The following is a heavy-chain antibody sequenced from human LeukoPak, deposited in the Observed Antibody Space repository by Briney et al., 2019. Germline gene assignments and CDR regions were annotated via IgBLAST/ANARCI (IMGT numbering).Heavy chain of an antibody. J-gene: IGHJ6*03. V-gene: IGHV1-2*06. D-gene: IGHD1-26*01. CDR1: GYTFTGYY. Sequence: ASVKVSCKASGYTFTGYYMHWVRQAPGQGLEWMGRINPNSGGTNYAQKFQGRVTMTRDTSISTAYMELSRLRSDDTAVYYCAARSGATKNYYYYYMDVWGKGTTVTVSS. CDR3: AARSGATKNYYYYYMDV. CDR2: INPNSGGT.